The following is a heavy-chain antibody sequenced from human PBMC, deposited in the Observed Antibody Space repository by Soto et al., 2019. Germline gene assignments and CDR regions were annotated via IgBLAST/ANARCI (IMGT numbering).Heavy chain of an antibody. CDR3: AAGGGLPRYY. CDR1: GGSISSGGSS. Sequence: QLQLQESGSGLVKPSQTLSLTCAVSGGSISSGGSSWSWIRQPPGKGLERIGYISHSGSTYYNPSLKSRVTISVDRSKIQFSLKLSSVTAADTAVYYCAAGGGLPRYYWGQGTLVTVSS. V-gene: IGHV4-30-2*01. CDR2: ISHSGST. J-gene: IGHJ4*02. D-gene: IGHD1-26*01.